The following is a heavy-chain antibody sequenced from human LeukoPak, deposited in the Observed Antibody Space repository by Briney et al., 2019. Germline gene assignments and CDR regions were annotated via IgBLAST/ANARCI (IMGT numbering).Heavy chain of an antibody. CDR2: IYYSGST. V-gene: IGHV4-39*07. CDR3: ASYSGSYSRDAFDI. CDR1: GGSISSSSYY. D-gene: IGHD1-26*01. J-gene: IGHJ3*02. Sequence: SETLSLTCTVSGGSISSSSYYWGWIRQPPGKGLEWIGSIYYSGSTYYNPSLKSRVTISVDTSKNQFSLKLSSVTAADTAVYYCASYSGSYSRDAFDIWGQGTMVTVSS.